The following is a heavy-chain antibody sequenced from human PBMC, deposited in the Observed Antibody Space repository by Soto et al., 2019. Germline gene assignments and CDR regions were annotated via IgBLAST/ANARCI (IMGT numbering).Heavy chain of an antibody. CDR2: LSGSGTST. Sequence: EVQLLESGGGLVQPGGSLRLSCAASGFSFVNYAMTWVRQAPGKGLEWVSGLSGSGTSTYYADSVKGLFTISRDNSRDTLFLQMNSLTADDTAVYYCAKATTNGGWFNPFDSWGQGALVTVSS. V-gene: IGHV3-23*01. CDR3: AKATTNGGWFNPFDS. D-gene: IGHD6-19*01. CDR1: GFSFVNYA. J-gene: IGHJ4*02.